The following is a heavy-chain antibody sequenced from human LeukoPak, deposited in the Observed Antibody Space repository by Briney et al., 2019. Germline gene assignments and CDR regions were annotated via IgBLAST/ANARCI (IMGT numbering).Heavy chain of an antibody. CDR2: INSDGSST. J-gene: IGHJ6*02. V-gene: IGHV3-74*01. CDR3: ARDSWVDYSNYVDYYYGMDV. D-gene: IGHD4-11*01. Sequence: GGSLRLSCAASGFTFSSYWMHWVRQAPGKGLVWVSRINSDGSSTSYADSVKGRFTISRDNAKNTLYLQMNGLRAEDTAVYYCARDSWVDYSNYVDYYYGMDVWGQGTTVTVSS. CDR1: GFTFSSYW.